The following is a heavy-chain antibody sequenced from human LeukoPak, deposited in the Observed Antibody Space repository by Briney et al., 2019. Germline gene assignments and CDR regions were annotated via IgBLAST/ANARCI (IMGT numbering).Heavy chain of an antibody. D-gene: IGHD1-26*01. V-gene: IGHV3-23*01. CDR1: GFTFSSCA. CDR2: ISASGGHT. J-gene: IGHJ4*02. CDR3: AKYSGNYFGDY. Sequence: GGSLRLSCAASGFTFSSCAMSWVRQAPGKGLEWVSGISASGGHTFYADSVKGRFSISRDNSKNTLYLQMNSLRAEDTAIYYCAKYSGNYFGDYWGPGNLVTVSS.